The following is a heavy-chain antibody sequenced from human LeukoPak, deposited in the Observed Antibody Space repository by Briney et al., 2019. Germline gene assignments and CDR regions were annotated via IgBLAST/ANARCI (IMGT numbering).Heavy chain of an antibody. J-gene: IGHJ6*03. Sequence: GRSLRLACAASGSTVSSNYMSWVRQAPGKGLEWVSAIYSGGTTYYADSVKGRFTISRDNSKNTLYLQMNSLRAEDTAVYYCARANSGSYYGYYYYYMDVWGKGTTVTVSS. D-gene: IGHD1-26*01. V-gene: IGHV3-66*02. CDR1: GSTVSSNY. CDR3: ARANSGSYYGYYYYYMDV. CDR2: IYSGGTT.